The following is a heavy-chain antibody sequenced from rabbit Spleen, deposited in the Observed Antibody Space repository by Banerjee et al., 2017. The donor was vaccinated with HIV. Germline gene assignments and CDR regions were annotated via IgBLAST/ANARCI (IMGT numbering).Heavy chain of an antibody. D-gene: IGHD6-1*01. CDR2: IDTSSVNT. V-gene: IGHV1S40*01. J-gene: IGHJ6*01. CDR3: ARGEHFSVGFSAFAIYLDV. CDR1: GFDFSSSYY. Sequence: QSLEESGGDLVKPGASLTLTCKASGFDFSSSYYMCWVRQAPGKGLELIACIDTSSVNTADATWAKGRFTISKTSSTTVTLQMTSLTAADTATYFCARGEHFSVGFSAFAIYLDVWGQGTLVTVS.